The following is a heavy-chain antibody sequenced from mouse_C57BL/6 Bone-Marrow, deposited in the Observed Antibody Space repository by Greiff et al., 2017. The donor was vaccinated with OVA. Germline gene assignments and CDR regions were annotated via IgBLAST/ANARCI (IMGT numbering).Heavy chain of an antibody. CDR1: GYTFTSYW. D-gene: IGHD1-1*01. CDR2: IDPSDSYT. Sequence: QVQLQQPGAELVMPGASVKLSCKASGYTFTSYWMHWVKQRPGQGLEWIGEIDPSDSYTNYNQKFKGKSTLTVDKSSSTAYMQLSSLTSEDSAVYYCARAVLYYYWYFDVWGTGTTVTGSS. V-gene: IGHV1-69*01. CDR3: ARAVLYYYWYFDV. J-gene: IGHJ1*03.